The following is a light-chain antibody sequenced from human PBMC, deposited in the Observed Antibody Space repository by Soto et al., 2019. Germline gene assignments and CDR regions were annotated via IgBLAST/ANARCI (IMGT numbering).Light chain of an antibody. CDR1: QSINNW. V-gene: IGKV1-5*03. J-gene: IGKJ3*01. CDR2: KAS. CDR3: QQYDTYPFT. Sequence: DIQMTQSPSTLSASIGDRVTITCRASQSINNWLAWYQQKPGKAPKVLIYKASSLESGVPSRFSGSESGTEFTRAINSLQPDDFATYYCQQYDTYPFTFGPGTKVDIK.